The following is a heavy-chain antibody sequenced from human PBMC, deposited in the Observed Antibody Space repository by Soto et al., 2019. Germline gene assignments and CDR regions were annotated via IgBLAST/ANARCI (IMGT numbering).Heavy chain of an antibody. V-gene: IGHV3-23*01. J-gene: IGHJ4*02. Sequence: EVQLLESGGGLVQPGGSLRLSCAASGFTFSSYAMSWVRQAPGKGLEWVSAISGSGGSTYYADSVKGRFTISRDNSKNTLYLQMNSLRAEDTAVYYCANHLHLSWRGYYFVYWGQGTLVTVSS. CDR2: ISGSGGST. D-gene: IGHD3-10*01. CDR1: GFTFSSYA. CDR3: ANHLHLSWRGYYFVY.